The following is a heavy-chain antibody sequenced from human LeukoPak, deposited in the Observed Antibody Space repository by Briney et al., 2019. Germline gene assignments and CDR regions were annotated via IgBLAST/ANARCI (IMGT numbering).Heavy chain of an antibody. CDR3: ARDSPLLTV. D-gene: IGHD3-9*01. CDR1: GFTFSGHA. Sequence: GGSLRLSCAASGFTFSGHAMSWVRQAPGKGLEWVSAIGDDVVSTYYAESVKGRFTISRDNSKNTLYLQMNSLRAGDTATYYCARDSPLLTVWGQGTLVTVSS. V-gene: IGHV3-23*01. J-gene: IGHJ4*02. CDR2: IGDDVVST.